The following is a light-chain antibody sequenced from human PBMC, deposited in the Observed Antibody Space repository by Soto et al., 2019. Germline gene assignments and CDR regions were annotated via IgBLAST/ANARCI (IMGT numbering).Light chain of an antibody. CDR2: KAS. J-gene: IGKJ1*01. CDR1: QSISAW. Sequence: IQMTQSPSTLSASVGDRVTITCRASQSISAWLAWYQQKPGKAPKLLIYKASTLESGVPSRFSGSGSGTEFTLTISSLQPDDFATYYCQQYNNNASWTFGQGTKVQIK. V-gene: IGKV1-5*03. CDR3: QQYNNNASWT.